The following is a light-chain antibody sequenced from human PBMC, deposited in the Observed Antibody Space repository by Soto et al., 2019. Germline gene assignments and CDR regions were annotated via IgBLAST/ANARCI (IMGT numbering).Light chain of an antibody. Sequence: QSVLTQPPSASGTPGQRVTISCSGSSPNIGSNTVNWYQQLPGTAPKLLIYYNNQRPSGVPDRFSGSKSGTSASLAISGLQSEDEADYYCAAWDDSLNGFVVFGGGTKVTVL. CDR2: YNN. CDR1: SPNIGSNT. CDR3: AAWDDSLNGFVV. V-gene: IGLV1-44*01. J-gene: IGLJ2*01.